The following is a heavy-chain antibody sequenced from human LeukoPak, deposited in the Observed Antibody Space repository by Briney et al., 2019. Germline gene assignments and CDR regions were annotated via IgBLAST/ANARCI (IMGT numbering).Heavy chain of an antibody. CDR2: ISGDGGST. D-gene: IGHD6-6*01. V-gene: IGHV3-43*02. J-gene: IGHJ4*02. CDR1: GFTFDDYA. Sequence: GGSLRLTCAASGFTFDDYAMHWVRQAPGKGLEWVSLISGDGGSTYYADSVKGRFTISRDNSKNSLYLQMNSLRTEDTALYYCAKDFTVIAARPSVDYWGQGTLVTVSS. CDR3: AKDFTVIAARPSVDY.